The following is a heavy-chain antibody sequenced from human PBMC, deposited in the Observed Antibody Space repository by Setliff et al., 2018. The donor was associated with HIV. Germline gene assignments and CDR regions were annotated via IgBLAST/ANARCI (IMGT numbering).Heavy chain of an antibody. CDR3: ARLSVVIHDTFDV. J-gene: IGHJ3*01. CDR2: IHSTGRT. Sequence: KASETLSLTCTVSGDSIIDSYWSRVRQPPGKGLEWIGYIHSTGRTNYSPSLKSRVTTSVDASKNHFSLRLRSVTAADTAVYYCARLSVVIHDTFDVWGHGTMVTVSS. CDR1: GDSIIDSY. D-gene: IGHD3-22*01. V-gene: IGHV4-4*09.